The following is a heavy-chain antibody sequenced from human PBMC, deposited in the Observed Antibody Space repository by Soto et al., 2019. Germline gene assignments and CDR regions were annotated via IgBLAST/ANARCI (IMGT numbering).Heavy chain of an antibody. CDR2: IYYSGST. Sequence: PSETLSLTCTVSGGSISSYYWSWIRQPPGKGLEWIGYIYYSGSTNYNPSLKSRVTISVDTSKNQFSLKLSSVTAADTAVYYCARGRSGYDYSYYYCMDVWGQGTTVTVSS. CDR1: GGSISSYY. CDR3: ARGRSGYDYSYYYCMDV. D-gene: IGHD5-12*01. J-gene: IGHJ6*02. V-gene: IGHV4-59*01.